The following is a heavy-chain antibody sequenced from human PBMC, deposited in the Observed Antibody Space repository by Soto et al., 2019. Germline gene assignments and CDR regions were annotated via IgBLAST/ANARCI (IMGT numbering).Heavy chain of an antibody. CDR3: ARESKTNYDILTGPLWY. Sequence: SVKVSCKASGGTFSIYAISWVRQATGQGLEWMGGIIPIFGTANYAQKFQGRVTVTADESTSTAYMELSSLRSEDTAVYYCARESKTNYDILTGPLWYWGQGTLVTVSS. CDR1: GGTFSIYA. J-gene: IGHJ4*02. CDR2: IIPIFGTA. V-gene: IGHV1-69*13. D-gene: IGHD3-9*01.